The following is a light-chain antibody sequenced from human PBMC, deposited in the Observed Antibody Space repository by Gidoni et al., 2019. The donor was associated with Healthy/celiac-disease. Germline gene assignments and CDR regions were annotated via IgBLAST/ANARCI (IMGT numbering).Light chain of an antibody. Sequence: NFLLTQPHSVSESPGKTVTIPCTGSSGSIASNYVHWYQHRPVSAPTIVIYGDHQRPSGVPDRFSGSIDSSSNSASLTISALKTEDEAAYYCQSYDSSFHVVFGGGTQLTVL. CDR2: GDH. J-gene: IGLJ7*01. V-gene: IGLV6-57*02. CDR1: SGSIASNY. CDR3: QSYDSSFHVV.